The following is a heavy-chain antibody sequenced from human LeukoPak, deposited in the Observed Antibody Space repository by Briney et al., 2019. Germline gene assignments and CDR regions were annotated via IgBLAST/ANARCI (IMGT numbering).Heavy chain of an antibody. CDR2: IYYSGST. CDR3: ATVVIGYVEDY. CDR1: GCSISSSSYY. D-gene: IGHD4-23*01. V-gene: IGHV4-39*01. J-gene: IGHJ4*02. Sequence: SETLSLTCTVSGCSISSSSYYWGWIRQPPGKGLECIPSIYYSGSTYYNPSLNSRTTISADTTKNLYSLKLSSVTAADTAVYYCATVVIGYVEDYWGRGNLVTVSS.